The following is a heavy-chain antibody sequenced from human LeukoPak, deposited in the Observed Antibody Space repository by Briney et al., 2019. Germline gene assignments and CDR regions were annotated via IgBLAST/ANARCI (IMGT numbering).Heavy chain of an antibody. Sequence: ASVKVSCKTSGYTFTDSYIHWVRQAPGQGLEWMGRINPNSGDPNYPQKFQGRVTMTRDTSISTAYMEMSSQTSDDTAVYYCARSARHCNNGVCFTDYYIDLWGKGTTVIVSS. CDR3: ARSARHCNNGVCFTDYYIDL. J-gene: IGHJ6*03. D-gene: IGHD2-8*01. V-gene: IGHV1-2*06. CDR2: INPNSGDP. CDR1: GYTFTDSY.